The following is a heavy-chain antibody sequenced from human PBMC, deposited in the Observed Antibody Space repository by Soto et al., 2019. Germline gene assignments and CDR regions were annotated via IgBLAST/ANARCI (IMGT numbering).Heavy chain of an antibody. CDR1: GGSISSSNW. V-gene: IGHV4-4*02. Sequence: PSETLSLTCAVSGGSISSSNWWSWVRQPPGKGLEWIGEIYHSGSTNYNPSLKSRGTISVDKSKNQFSLKLSSVTAADTAVYYCARMWYYYYGMDVWGQGTTVTVSS. CDR2: IYHSGST. CDR3: ARMWYYYYGMDV. J-gene: IGHJ6*02. D-gene: IGHD2-21*01.